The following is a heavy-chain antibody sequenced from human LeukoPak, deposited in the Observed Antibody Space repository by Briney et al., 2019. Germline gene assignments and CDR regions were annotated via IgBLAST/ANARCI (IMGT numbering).Heavy chain of an antibody. CDR3: ARHSSSWYDFDY. CDR2: IYYSGST. V-gene: IGHV4-39*01. Sequence: PSETLSLTCTVSGGSISSSSYYWGWIRQPPGKGLEWIGSIYYSGSTYYNPSLKSRVTISVDTSKNQFSLKLSAVTAADTAVYCCARHSSSWYDFDYWGQGTLVTVSS. D-gene: IGHD6-13*01. J-gene: IGHJ4*02. CDR1: GGSISSSSYY.